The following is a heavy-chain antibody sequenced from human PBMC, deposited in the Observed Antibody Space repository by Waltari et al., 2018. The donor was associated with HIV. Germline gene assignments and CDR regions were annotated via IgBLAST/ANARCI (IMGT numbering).Heavy chain of an antibody. Sequence: QIHLVQSGAEGKKPGASVKVSCKASGYTIRAYGISWVRQAPGQGLEWMGWISGLSEERRNYAQKFQGRVTLSTDTSTTTAYMELRSLRSDDTAIYYCARGSLLRNWLDPWGQGTLVTVSS. D-gene: IGHD3-22*01. CDR1: GYTIRAYG. J-gene: IGHJ5*02. CDR3: ARGSLLRNWLDP. CDR2: ISGLSEERR. V-gene: IGHV1-18*01.